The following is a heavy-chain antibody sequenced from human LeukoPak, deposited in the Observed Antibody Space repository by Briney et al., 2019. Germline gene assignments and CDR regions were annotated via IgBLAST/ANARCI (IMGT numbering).Heavy chain of an antibody. Sequence: ASVKVSCKTSGYSFNSHHVHWVRQAPGQGLEWMGIINPSGGSTSYAQKFQGRVTMTRDTSTSTVYMELSSLRSEDTAVYYCARFPNTAMVMGLEYYYYGMDVWGQGTTVTVSS. D-gene: IGHD5-18*01. J-gene: IGHJ6*02. CDR1: GYSFNSHH. CDR2: INPSGGST. CDR3: ARFPNTAMVMGLEYYYYGMDV. V-gene: IGHV1-46*02.